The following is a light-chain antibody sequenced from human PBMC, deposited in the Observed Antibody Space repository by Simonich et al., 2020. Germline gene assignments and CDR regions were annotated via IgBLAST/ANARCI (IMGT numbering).Light chain of an antibody. Sequence: DIVMTQSPDSLAVSLGERATINCKSSQSVLYSSNNKNYLAWYQQKPGQPPKLLIYWAYTRESGVPDRFSGSGSGTDFTLTISSLQAEDVAVYYCQQYYSTPYTFGRGPSWRSN. CDR1: QSVLYSSNNKNY. V-gene: IGKV4-1*01. CDR3: QQYYSTPYT. J-gene: IGKJ2*01. CDR2: WAY.